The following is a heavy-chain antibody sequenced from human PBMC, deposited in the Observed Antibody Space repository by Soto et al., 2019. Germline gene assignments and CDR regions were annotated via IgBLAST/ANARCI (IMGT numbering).Heavy chain of an antibody. J-gene: IGHJ4*02. CDR3: TTDPALVSGSYELFDY. D-gene: IGHD1-26*01. CDR1: GFTFSNAW. CDR2: IKSKTDGGTT. Sequence: EVQLVESGGGLVKPGGSLRLSCAASGFTFSNAWMSWVRQAPGKGLEWVGRIKSKTDGGTTDYAAPVKGRFTISRYDSKNTLYLQMNSLKTEDTAVYYCTTDPALVSGSYELFDYWGQGTLVTVSS. V-gene: IGHV3-15*01.